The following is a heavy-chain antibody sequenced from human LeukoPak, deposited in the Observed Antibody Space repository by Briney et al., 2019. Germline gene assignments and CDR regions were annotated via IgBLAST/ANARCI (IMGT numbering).Heavy chain of an antibody. CDR2: IKQDGSEK. J-gene: IGHJ5*02. Sequence: AGGSLRLSCAASGFTFSSYWMSWVRQAPGKGLEWVANIKQDGSEKYYVDSVKGRFTISRDNAKNSLYLQMNSLRAEDTAVYYCARGQSWYVNWFDPWGQGTLVTVSS. CDR1: GFTFSSYW. CDR3: ARGQSWYVNWFDP. V-gene: IGHV3-7*01. D-gene: IGHD6-13*01.